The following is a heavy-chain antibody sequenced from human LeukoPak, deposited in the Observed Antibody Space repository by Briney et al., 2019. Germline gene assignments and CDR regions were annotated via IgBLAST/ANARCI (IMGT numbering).Heavy chain of an antibody. CDR1: GLTVSTYY. J-gene: IGHJ4*02. CDR2: IYSGGST. D-gene: IGHD2-2*01. CDR3: ARGLGYCTSTTCLLPFDY. V-gene: IGHV3-53*01. Sequence: GGSLRLSCAASGLTVSTYYMTWVRQAPGKGLECVSVIYSGGSTYYADSVKGRFTVSRDNSKNTLCLQMNSLRAEDTAMYYCARGLGYCTSTTCLLPFDYWGQGTLVTVSS.